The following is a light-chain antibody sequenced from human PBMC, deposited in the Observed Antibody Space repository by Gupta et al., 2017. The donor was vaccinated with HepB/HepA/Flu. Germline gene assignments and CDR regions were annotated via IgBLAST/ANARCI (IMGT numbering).Light chain of an antibody. CDR3: QQYSHWPLT. V-gene: IGKV3-15*01. CDR1: QRVSSS. CDR2: GAS. Sequence: DMVMPQSPATLSVSPEARATLSCRASQRVSSSLAWYQQKSGQAPRLLIHGASTRATGIPARFSGSGSGTEFTLTISSLQSEDFAVYYCQQYSHWPLTFGQGTKLEIK. J-gene: IGKJ2*01.